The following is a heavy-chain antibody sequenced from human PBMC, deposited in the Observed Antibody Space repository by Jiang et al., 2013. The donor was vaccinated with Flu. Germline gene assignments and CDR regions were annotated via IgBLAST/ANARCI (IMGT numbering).Heavy chain of an antibody. CDR2: INTGNGNT. D-gene: IGHD1-26*01. CDR3: ARDSSGATRGFDY. V-gene: IGHV1-3*04. Sequence: RLEWMAWINTGNGNTRYSQKFQGRVTISRDTIATTAYMELSGLTSEDTAVYYCARDSSGATRGFDYWGQGTLVTVS. J-gene: IGHJ4*02.